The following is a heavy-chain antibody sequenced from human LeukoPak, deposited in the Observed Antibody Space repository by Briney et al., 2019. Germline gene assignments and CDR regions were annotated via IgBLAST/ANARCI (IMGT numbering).Heavy chain of an antibody. CDR3: ARDPFWGAFDI. V-gene: IGHV1-2*06. J-gene: IGHJ3*02. Sequence: HVASVKVSCKASGYTFTSYYMHWVRQAPGQGLEWMGRINPNSGGTNYAQKFQGRVTMTRDTSISTAYMELSRLRSDDTAVYYCARDPFWGAFDIWGQGTMVTVSS. D-gene: IGHD3-16*01. CDR2: INPNSGGT. CDR1: GYTFTSYY.